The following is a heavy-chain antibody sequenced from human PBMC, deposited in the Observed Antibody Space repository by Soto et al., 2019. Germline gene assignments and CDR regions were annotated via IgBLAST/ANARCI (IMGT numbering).Heavy chain of an antibody. Sequence: PGGSIRLCCAACGLTFRSSGMHWVRQAPGKGLEWVAVIWYDGSNKYYADSVKGRFTISRDKSKNTLYLQMNSLRAEDTAVYYCARGPSILGYWGQGTLVTVSS. V-gene: IGHV3-33*01. CDR1: GLTFRSSG. J-gene: IGHJ4*02. CDR2: IWYDGSNK. CDR3: ARGPSILGY. D-gene: IGHD3-3*02.